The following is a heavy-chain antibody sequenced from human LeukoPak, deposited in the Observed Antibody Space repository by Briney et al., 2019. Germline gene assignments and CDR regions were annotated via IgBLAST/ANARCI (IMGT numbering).Heavy chain of an antibody. CDR3: AREYDFWSGRNWFDP. CDR1: GYTFTSYS. CDR2: ISAYNGNT. Sequence: ASVKVSCKASGYTFTSYSISWVRQAPGQGLEWMGWISAYNGNTNYAQKLQGRVTMTTDTSTSTAYMELRSLRSDDTAVYYCAREYDFWSGRNWFDPWGQGTLVTVSS. J-gene: IGHJ5*02. D-gene: IGHD3-3*01. V-gene: IGHV1-18*01.